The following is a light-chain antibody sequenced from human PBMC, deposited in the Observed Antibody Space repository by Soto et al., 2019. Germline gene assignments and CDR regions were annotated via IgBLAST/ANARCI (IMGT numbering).Light chain of an antibody. CDR3: QQQNNWPPWT. CDR1: QSVSSN. V-gene: IGKV3-15*01. Sequence: EIVMTQSPATLSVSPGDRATLSCRASQSVSSNLAWYQQKPGQAPRLLIYGASTMATGIPARFSGSGSGTELTLTISSLQYEDFAVYYCQQQNNWPPWTFGQGTKVEIK. CDR2: GAS. J-gene: IGKJ1*01.